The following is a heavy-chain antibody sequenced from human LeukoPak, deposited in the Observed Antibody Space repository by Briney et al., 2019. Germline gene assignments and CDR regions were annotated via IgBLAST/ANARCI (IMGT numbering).Heavy chain of an antibody. V-gene: IGHV4-39*01. J-gene: IGHJ4*02. CDR1: GGSISSSSYY. Sequence: SETLSLTCTVSGGSISSSSYYWGWIRQPPGKGLEWIGSIYYSGSTYYNPSLKSRVTISVDTSKNQFSLKLSSVTAADTAVYYCARHDGAMSDYWGQGTLVTVSS. D-gene: IGHD1-26*01. CDR2: IYYSGST. CDR3: ARHDGAMSDY.